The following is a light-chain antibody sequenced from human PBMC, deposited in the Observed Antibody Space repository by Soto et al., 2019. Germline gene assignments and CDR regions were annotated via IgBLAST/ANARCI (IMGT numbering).Light chain of an antibody. CDR1: QGIGDT. CDR2: DTS. CDR3: HRYNNWPLT. J-gene: IGKJ4*01. V-gene: IGKV3-15*01. Sequence: EVVMTQSPATLSVSPGESATLSCRASQGIGDTLAWYQHKPGQTHRLLIYDTSTRATGVPARFSGSRSGTEFTLTINSLQSEDFAVYYYHRYNNWPLTFGGGTKVDIK.